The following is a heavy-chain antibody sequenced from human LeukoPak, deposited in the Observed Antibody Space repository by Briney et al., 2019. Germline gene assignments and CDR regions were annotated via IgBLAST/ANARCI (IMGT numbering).Heavy chain of an antibody. CDR2: TYYRSKWYR. Sequence: SQTLSLTCAISGDSVSSNSAAWHWIRQPPSRGLEWLGRTYYRSKWYRDYAVSVKTRIAINPDTSKNQFFLQVNSVTPEDTAVYYCARDLSGIFDPWGQGTLVTVSS. CDR3: ARDLSGIFDP. J-gene: IGHJ5*02. CDR1: GDSVSSNSAA. D-gene: IGHD3-16*02. V-gene: IGHV6-1*01.